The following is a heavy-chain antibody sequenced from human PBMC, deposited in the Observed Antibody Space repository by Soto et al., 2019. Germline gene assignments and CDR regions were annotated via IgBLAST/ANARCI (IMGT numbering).Heavy chain of an antibody. D-gene: IGHD2-21*02. Sequence: EMQVVESGGGLVQPGGSLRLSCAASGSTFSGHAMHWVRQAPGKGLEIAPIINAKGDTTYYANSVKGRFSISRDNSKNTLYLQMGSLRGEDTAVYYCARDTADGMDVWGQGTTVIVSS. V-gene: IGHV3-64*01. CDR3: ARDTADGMDV. CDR1: GSTFSGHA. J-gene: IGHJ6*02. CDR2: INAKGDTT.